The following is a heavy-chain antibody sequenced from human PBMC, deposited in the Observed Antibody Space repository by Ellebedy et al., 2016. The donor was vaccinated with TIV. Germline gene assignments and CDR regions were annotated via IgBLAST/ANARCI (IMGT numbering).Heavy chain of an antibody. D-gene: IGHD3-10*01. CDR3: ARDASGFRGVKQGPTI. CDR1: GGSISSGDYY. Sequence: SETLSLXXNVSGGSISSGDYYWSWIRQPPGKGLEWIGYIYYSGTTYYNPSLRSRITISVDTSKNQFSLKLSSVTAADTAMYYCARDASGFRGVKQGPTIWGQGTMVAVSS. J-gene: IGHJ3*02. V-gene: IGHV4-30-4*01. CDR2: IYYSGTT.